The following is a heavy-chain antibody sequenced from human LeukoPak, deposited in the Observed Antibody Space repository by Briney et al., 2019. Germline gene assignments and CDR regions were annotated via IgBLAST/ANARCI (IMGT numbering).Heavy chain of an antibody. D-gene: IGHD3-16*01. V-gene: IGHV3-53*01. CDR3: AKGGYYDKDGKSDAFAL. CDR1: GGSISSGDYY. J-gene: IGHJ3*01. Sequence: GTLSLTCTVSGGSISSGDYYWSWIRQPPGKGLEWVSVIYDGGSKNYAASVKGRFAVSRDNSKNTLYLDMNALRAEDAALYYCAKGGYYDKDGKSDAFALWGQGTMVTVSS. CDR2: IYDGGSK.